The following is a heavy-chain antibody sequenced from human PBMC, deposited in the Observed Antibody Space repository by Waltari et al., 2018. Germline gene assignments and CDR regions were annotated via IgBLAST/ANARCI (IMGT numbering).Heavy chain of an antibody. J-gene: IGHJ5*02. V-gene: IGHV4-39*02. D-gene: IGHD2-2*01. CDR1: GGAIRGSGYY. CDR2: IYHDGTT. Sequence: QLQLQESGPGLVEPSGTLSLTCTVSGGAIRGSGYYWGWLRQPPGKGLEWIASIYHDGTTYYTPSLKGRVTISVDICNNSFSLKVNSVTAADTAIYYCARPGSSSPYYWFNPWGRGTLVTVSS. CDR3: ARPGSSSPYYWFNP.